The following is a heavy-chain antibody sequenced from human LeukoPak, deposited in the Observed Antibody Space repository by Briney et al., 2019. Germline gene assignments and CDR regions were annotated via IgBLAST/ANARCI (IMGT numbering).Heavy chain of an antibody. V-gene: IGHV1-69*04. CDR3: AGIGDGSGSYYTPQDY. CDR2: IIPILGIA. D-gene: IGHD3-10*01. Sequence: SVKVSCKASGGTFSSCAISWVRQAPGQGLEWMGRIIPILGIANYAQKFQGRVTITADKSTSTAYMELSSLRSEDTAVYYCAGIGDGSGSYYTPQDYWGQGTLVTVS. CDR1: GGTFSSCA. J-gene: IGHJ4*02.